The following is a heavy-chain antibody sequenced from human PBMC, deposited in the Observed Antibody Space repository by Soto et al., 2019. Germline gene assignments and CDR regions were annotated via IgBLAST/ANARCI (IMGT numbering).Heavy chain of an antibody. D-gene: IGHD2-2*01. J-gene: IGHJ6*02. Sequence: QVQLVQSGAEVKKPGASVKVSCKASGYTFTGYYMHWVRQAPGQGLEWMGWINPNSGGTNYAQKFQGWVTMTRDTSISTAYMELSRLRSDDTAVYYCARVLEGCSSTTCPLGGMDVWGQGTTVTVSS. CDR3: ARVLEGCSSTTCPLGGMDV. V-gene: IGHV1-2*04. CDR1: GYTFTGYY. CDR2: INPNSGGT.